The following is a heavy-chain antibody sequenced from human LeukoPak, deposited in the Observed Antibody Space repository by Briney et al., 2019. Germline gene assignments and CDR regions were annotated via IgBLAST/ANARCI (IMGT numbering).Heavy chain of an antibody. J-gene: IGHJ4*02. CDR3: AREDPYYYGSGTTGVDY. CDR2: ISSSGSTI. CDR1: GLIFSSYE. D-gene: IGHD3-10*01. Sequence: GGSLRLSCAAYGLIFSSYEMNWVRQAPGKGLEGVSYISSSGSTIYYADPVKGRFTISRDNAKNSLYLQMHSLRAQDTAVYYCAREDPYYYGSGTTGVDYWGQGTLVTVSS. V-gene: IGHV3-48*03.